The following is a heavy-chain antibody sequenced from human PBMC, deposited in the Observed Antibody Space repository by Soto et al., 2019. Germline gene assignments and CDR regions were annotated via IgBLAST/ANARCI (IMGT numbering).Heavy chain of an antibody. CDR2: IYYNGNT. CDR3: ARARLRAVYAFDF. V-gene: IGHV4-31*03. Sequence: SETLSLTCTVSGVSITSGAYYWTWVRQHPGKGLEWIGYIYYNGNTYFSPSLKSRLTISIDTSKNQFSLKLSPVTAADTAMYYCARARLRAVYAFDFWGQGTMVTVSS. D-gene: IGHD4-17*01. CDR1: GVSITSGAYY. J-gene: IGHJ3*01.